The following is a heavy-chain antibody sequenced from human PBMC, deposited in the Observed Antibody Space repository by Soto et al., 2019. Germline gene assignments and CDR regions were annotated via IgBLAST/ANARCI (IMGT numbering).Heavy chain of an antibody. Sequence: PSETLSLTCTVSGGSISSGGYYWSWIRQHPGKGLEWIGYIYYSGSTYYNPSLKSRVTISVDTSKNQFSLKLSSVTAADTAVYYCARHDANYYYYGMDVWGQGTTVTVSS. CDR1: GGSISSGGYY. D-gene: IGHD2-2*01. J-gene: IGHJ6*02. V-gene: IGHV4-31*03. CDR2: IYYSGST. CDR3: ARHDANYYYYGMDV.